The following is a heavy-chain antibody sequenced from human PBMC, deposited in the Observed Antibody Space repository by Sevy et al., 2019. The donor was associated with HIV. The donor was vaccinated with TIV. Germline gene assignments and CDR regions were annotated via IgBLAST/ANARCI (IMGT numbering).Heavy chain of an antibody. V-gene: IGHV3-30*18. CDR3: AKAGGGVDIIVIPVKSNWFDP. CDR1: GFTFTDYG. Sequence: GGSLRLSCAASGFTFTDYGMHWVRQAPGKGLEWVGVISYDGSNKYYADSVKGRFTISRDNSKNTLYLQMNSLRAEDTAVYYCAKAGGGVDIIVIPVKSNWFDPWGQGTRVTVSS. CDR2: ISYDGSNK. J-gene: IGHJ5*02. D-gene: IGHD2-15*01.